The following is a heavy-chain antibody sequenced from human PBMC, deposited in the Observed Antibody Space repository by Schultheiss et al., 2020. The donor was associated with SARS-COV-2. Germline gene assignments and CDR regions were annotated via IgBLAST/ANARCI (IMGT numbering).Heavy chain of an antibody. CDR2: INHSGST. CDR3: ARDIAVEYYFDY. D-gene: IGHD2-2*01. J-gene: IGHJ4*02. CDR1: GFTFSSYW. Sequence: GSLRLSCAASGFTFSSYWMSWIRQPPGKGLEWIGEINHSGSTNYNPSLKSRVTMSVDTSKNQFSLKLSSVTAADTAVYYCARDIAVEYYFDYWGQGTLVTVSS. V-gene: IGHV4-34*01.